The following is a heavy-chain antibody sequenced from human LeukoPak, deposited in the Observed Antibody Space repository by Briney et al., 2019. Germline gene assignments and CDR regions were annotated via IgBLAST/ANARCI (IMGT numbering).Heavy chain of an antibody. Sequence: PSETLSLTCAVYGGSFSGYYWSWLRQPPGKGLEWIGEINHSGTTNYNPSLKSRVTISVDTSKNQFSLKLSSVTAADTAVYYCARGPTFRGSGYDLGWFDPWGQGTLVTVSS. D-gene: IGHD5-12*01. V-gene: IGHV4-34*01. J-gene: IGHJ5*02. CDR2: INHSGTT. CDR1: GGSFSGYY. CDR3: ARGPTFRGSGYDLGWFDP.